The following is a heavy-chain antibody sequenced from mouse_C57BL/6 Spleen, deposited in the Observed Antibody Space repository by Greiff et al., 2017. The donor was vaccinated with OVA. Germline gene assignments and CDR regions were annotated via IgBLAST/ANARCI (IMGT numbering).Heavy chain of an antibody. Sequence: EVQLQQSGPELVKPGASVKISCKASGYTFTDYYMNWVKQSPGKSLEWIGDINPNNGGTSYNQKFKGKATLTVDKSSSTAYMQLRSLTSEDSAVYYCAKAYYSNYDAMDYWGQGTSVTVSS. CDR3: AKAYYSNYDAMDY. V-gene: IGHV1-26*01. CDR2: INPNNGGT. D-gene: IGHD2-5*01. J-gene: IGHJ4*01. CDR1: GYTFTDYY.